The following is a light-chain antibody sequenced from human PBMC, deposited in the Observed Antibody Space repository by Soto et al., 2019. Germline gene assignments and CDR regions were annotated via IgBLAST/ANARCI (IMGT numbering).Light chain of an antibody. V-gene: IGKV1-6*01. J-gene: IGKJ1*01. CDR3: LQDYNYPRT. CDR1: QGIRND. Sequence: AIPMTQSPSSLSASVGDRVTITCRASQGIRNDLGWYQQKPGKAPNLLIYAASSLQSGVPSRFSGSGSGTDFTLTISSLQPEDFATYYCLQDYNYPRTFGQGTKVEI. CDR2: AAS.